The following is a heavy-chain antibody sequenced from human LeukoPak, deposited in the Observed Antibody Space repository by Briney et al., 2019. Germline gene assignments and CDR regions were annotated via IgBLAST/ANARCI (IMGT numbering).Heavy chain of an antibody. CDR3: ARPRRSGYSYGYWFDP. Sequence: PSETLSLTCTVSGGSISSSSYYWGWIRQPPGKGLEWIGSIYYSGSTYYNPSLKSRVTISVDTSKNQFSLKLSSVTAADTAVYYCARPRRSGYSYGYWFDPWGQGTLVTVSS. J-gene: IGHJ5*02. CDR1: GGSISSSSYY. V-gene: IGHV4-39*01. CDR2: IYYSGST. D-gene: IGHD5-18*01.